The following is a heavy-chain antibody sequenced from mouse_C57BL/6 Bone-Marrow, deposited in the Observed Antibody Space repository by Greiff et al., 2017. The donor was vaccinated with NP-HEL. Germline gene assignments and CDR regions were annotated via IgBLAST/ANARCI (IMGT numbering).Heavy chain of an antibody. CDR1: GFTFSSYG. D-gene: IGHD1-1*01. CDR2: ISSGGSYT. J-gene: IGHJ4*01. CDR3: ARHHYYGSSYYAMDY. Sequence: EVKLVESGGDLVKPGGSLKLSCAASGFTFSSYGMSWVRPTPDKRLEWVATISSGGSYTYYPDSVKGRFTISRDNAKNTLYLQMSSLKSEDTAMYYCARHHYYGSSYYAMDYWGQGTSVTVSS. V-gene: IGHV5-6*02.